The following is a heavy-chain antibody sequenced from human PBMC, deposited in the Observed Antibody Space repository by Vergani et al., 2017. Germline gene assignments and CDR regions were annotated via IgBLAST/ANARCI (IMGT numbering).Heavy chain of an antibody. D-gene: IGHD3-22*01. CDR3: TRHYSSSGYYDY. CDR2: IRSKANSYAT. CDR1: GFTFSGSA. J-gene: IGHJ4*02. V-gene: IGHV3-73*01. Sequence: EVQLVESGGGLVQPGGSLKLSCAASGFTFSGSAMHWVRQASGKGLEWVGRIRSKANSYATAYAASVKGRFTISRDESKNTAYLQMNSLKTEDTAVYYCTRHYSSSGYYDYWGQGTLVTVSS.